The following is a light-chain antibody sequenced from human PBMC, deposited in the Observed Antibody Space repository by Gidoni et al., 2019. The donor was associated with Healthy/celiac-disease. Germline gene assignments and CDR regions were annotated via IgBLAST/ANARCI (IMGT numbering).Light chain of an antibody. CDR1: QSLLHSNGYNY. CDR2: LGS. V-gene: IGKV2-28*01. J-gene: IGKJ5*01. CDR3: MQALQTPIT. Sequence: DIVMTQSPLSLPVTPGEPASISCRSSQSLLHSNGYNYLDWYLQKPGQSPQLLIYLGSNRASGVPERFSGSGSGTDVTMKISRVEAEDVGVYYCMQALQTPITFGQGTRLEIK.